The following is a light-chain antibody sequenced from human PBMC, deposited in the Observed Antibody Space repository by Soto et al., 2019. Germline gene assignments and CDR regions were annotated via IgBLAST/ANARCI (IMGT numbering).Light chain of an antibody. CDR2: GAS. V-gene: IGKV3-15*01. Sequence: EIVMTQSPATLSVSPGERATLSCRASQSVSSNVAWYQHKPGQAPRLLIYGASTRATGLPARFSGSGSGTEFTLTISSLQSEDFAVYYCQQYNNWPPLTFGGGTKVEI. J-gene: IGKJ4*01. CDR3: QQYNNWPPLT. CDR1: QSVSSN.